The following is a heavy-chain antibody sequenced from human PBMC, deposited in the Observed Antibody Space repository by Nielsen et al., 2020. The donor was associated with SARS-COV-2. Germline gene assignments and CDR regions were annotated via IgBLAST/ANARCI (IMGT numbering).Heavy chain of an antibody. D-gene: IGHD2-2*01. V-gene: IGHV5-10-1*01. J-gene: IGHJ5*02. Sequence: GESLKISCQGSGYLFTTYWISWVRQVPGKGLEWMGGIDPSDSYTKYRPSFEGHVTISMDKSLNTAYLQWSSLRASDTGIYYCARHRGYQLLFGRFDPWDQGTLVTVSS. CDR3: ARHRGYQLLFGRFDP. CDR2: IDPSDSYT. CDR1: GYLFTTYW.